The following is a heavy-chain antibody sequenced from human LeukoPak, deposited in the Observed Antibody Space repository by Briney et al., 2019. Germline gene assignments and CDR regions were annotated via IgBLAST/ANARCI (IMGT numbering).Heavy chain of an antibody. J-gene: IGHJ4*02. CDR1: GCSIFSYY. CDR3: ARHLNNCGDDCYIFDY. Sequence: PSGTLSLTCTVSGCSIFSYYWSWIRQPPGKGLEWMGYIYYSGSTNYNPSLKSRVTISVDTSKNQFSLRVSSVTAADTAVYYCARHLNNCGDDCYIFDYWGQGTLVTVSS. D-gene: IGHD2-21*01. CDR2: IYYSGST. V-gene: IGHV4-59*08.